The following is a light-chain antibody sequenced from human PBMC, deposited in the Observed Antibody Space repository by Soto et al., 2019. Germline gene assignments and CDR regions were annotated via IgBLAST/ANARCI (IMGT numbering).Light chain of an antibody. Sequence: DIVMTQSPLFLSVTPGQPASISCRSSQSLLHGDGRTYLYWYLQRPGQPPQLLIYDVSSLFSGVPNRFSGSGSGTDFTLTISRLEPEDFAVYYCQQYGSSPLTFGGGTKVDIK. V-gene: IGKV2-29*01. CDR1: QSLLHGDGRTY. CDR3: QQYGSSPLT. J-gene: IGKJ4*01. CDR2: DVS.